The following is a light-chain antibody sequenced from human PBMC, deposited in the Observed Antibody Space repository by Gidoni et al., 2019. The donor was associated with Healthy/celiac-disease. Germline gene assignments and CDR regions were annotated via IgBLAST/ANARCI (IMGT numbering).Light chain of an antibody. V-gene: IGLV2-14*01. J-gene: IGLJ2*01. CDR1: SSDVGGYNY. CDR3: SSYTSSSTVV. Sequence: QSALTQPASVSGSPGQSITISCTATSSDVGGYNYVSWYQQHPGKAPKLMIYEVSNRPSGVSNRFSGSKSGNTATRTSAGLQAEDEADYYCSSYTSSSTVVFGGGTKLTVL. CDR2: EVS.